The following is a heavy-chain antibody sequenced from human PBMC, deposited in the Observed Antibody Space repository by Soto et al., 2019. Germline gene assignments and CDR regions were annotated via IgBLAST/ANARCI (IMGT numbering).Heavy chain of an antibody. D-gene: IGHD2-15*01. Sequence: QVQLVQSGAEVKKPGSSVKVSCKASGGTFSSYAISWVRQAPGQGLEWMGGIIPIFGTANYAQKLQGRVTITADESTSTAYMELSSLRSEDTAVYYCARGRDIVVVVAAPTYNWFDPWGQGTLVTVSS. CDR3: ARGRDIVVVVAAPTYNWFDP. J-gene: IGHJ5*02. CDR1: GGTFSSYA. CDR2: IIPIFGTA. V-gene: IGHV1-69*01.